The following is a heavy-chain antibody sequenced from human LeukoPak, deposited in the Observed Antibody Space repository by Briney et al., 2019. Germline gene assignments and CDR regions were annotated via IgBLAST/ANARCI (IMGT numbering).Heavy chain of an antibody. CDR3: AKRHGNYYDSSGYSRLPGTIDY. CDR1: GFTFSSYA. V-gene: IGHV3-23*01. CDR2: ISGSGGST. J-gene: IGHJ4*02. Sequence: GGSLRLSCAASGFTFSSYAMSWVRQAPGKGLEWVSAISGSGGSTYYADSVKGRFTISRDNSKNTLYLQMNSLRAEDTAVYYCAKRHGNYYDSSGYSRLPGTIDYWGQGTLVTVSS. D-gene: IGHD3-22*01.